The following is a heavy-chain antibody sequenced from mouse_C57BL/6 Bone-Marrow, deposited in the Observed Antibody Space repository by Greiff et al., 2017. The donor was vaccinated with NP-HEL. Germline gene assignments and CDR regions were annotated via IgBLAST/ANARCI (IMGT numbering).Heavy chain of an antibody. V-gene: IGHV5-6*01. CDR2: ISSGGSYT. Sequence: EVHLVESGGDLVKPGGSLKLSCAASGFTFSSYGMPWVRQTPDKRLEWVATISSGGSYTYYPDRVKGRFTISRDNAKNTLYLQMSSLKSEDTAMYYCARRYAMDYWGQGTSVTVSS. CDR1: GFTFSSYG. CDR3: ARRYAMDY. J-gene: IGHJ4*01.